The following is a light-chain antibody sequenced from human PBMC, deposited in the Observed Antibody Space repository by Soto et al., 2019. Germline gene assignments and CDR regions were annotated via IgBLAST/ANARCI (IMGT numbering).Light chain of an antibody. CDR3: CSYTTSNTRQIV. V-gene: IGLV2-14*01. Sequence: QSVLTQPASVSGSPGQSITISCTGTSSDVGGYNYVSWYQQQPGKAPKFMIYDVSNRPSGVSNRFSGSKSGNTASLTISGLQAEDEADYYCCSYTTSNTRQIVFGTGTKVPDL. CDR1: SSDVGGYNY. CDR2: DVS. J-gene: IGLJ1*01.